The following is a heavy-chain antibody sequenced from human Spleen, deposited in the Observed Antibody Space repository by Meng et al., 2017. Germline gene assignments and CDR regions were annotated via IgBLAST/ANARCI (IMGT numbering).Heavy chain of an antibody. Sequence: QVQPVQAGPEVKKPGASVKVPCKASDYTFTGYGVSWVRKAPGQGLEWMAWLGAHDGDTSHAPKFQGRVTVSADRPTATAYMELRSLRSDDTAVYYCARGTPGRSYSDYWGQGTLVTVSS. CDR3: ARGTPGRSYSDY. D-gene: IGHD3-10*01. V-gene: IGHV1-18*01. CDR2: LGAHDGDT. J-gene: IGHJ4*02. CDR1: DYTFTGYG.